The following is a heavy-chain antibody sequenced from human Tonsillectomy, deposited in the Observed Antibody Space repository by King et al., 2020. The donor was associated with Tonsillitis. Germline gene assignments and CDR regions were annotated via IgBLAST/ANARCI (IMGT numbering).Heavy chain of an antibody. CDR3: ARGGGQQWTFYYGMDV. CDR2: ISSSSSYT. Sequence: QLVQSGGGLVKPGGSLRLSCAASGFTFSDYYMSWIRQAPGKGLEWVSYISSSSSYTNYADSVKGRFTISRDNAKNSLYLQMNSLRAEDTAVYYCARGGGQQWTFYYGMDVWGQGTTVTVSS. D-gene: IGHD6-19*01. J-gene: IGHJ6*02. CDR1: GFTFSDYY. V-gene: IGHV3-11*06.